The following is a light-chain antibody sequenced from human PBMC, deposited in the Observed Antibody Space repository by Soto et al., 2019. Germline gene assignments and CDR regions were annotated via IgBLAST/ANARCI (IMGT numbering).Light chain of an antibody. CDR1: QSVSSSY. V-gene: IGKV3-20*01. J-gene: IGKJ1*01. CDR3: QQYGSSPWA. Sequence: LTHSLGTLSLSAGERATLSCRASQSVSSSYLAWYQQKPGQAPRLLIYTASTRATDIPDRFSGSGSGTDFTLTISRLEPEDVAGYYCQQYGSSPWAFGQGTMVAI. CDR2: TAS.